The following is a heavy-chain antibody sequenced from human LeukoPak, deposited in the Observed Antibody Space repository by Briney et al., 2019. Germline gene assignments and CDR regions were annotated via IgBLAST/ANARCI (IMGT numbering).Heavy chain of an antibody. CDR1: GYTLTELS. Sequence: ASVKVSCKVSGYTLTELSMHWVRQAPGKGLEWMGGFDPEDGETIYAQKFQGRVTMTEDTSTDTAYMELSSLRSEDTAVYYCATPFSRQQRDYYCGMDVWGQGTTVTVSS. J-gene: IGHJ6*02. V-gene: IGHV1-24*01. CDR3: ATPFSRQQRDYYCGMDV. D-gene: IGHD1/OR15-1a*01. CDR2: FDPEDGET.